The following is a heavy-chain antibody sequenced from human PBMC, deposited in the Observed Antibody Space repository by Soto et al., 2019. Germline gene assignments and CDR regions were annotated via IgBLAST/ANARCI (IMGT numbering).Heavy chain of an antibody. D-gene: IGHD3-22*01. CDR3: ARGFPRSYYYDSSGYHFDY. J-gene: IGHJ4*02. CDR2: IWYDGSNK. CDR1: GFTFSSYG. Sequence: QVQLVESGGGVVQPGRSLRLSCAASGFTFSSYGMHWVRQAPGKGLEWMAVIWYDGSNKYYADSVKGRFTISRDNSKNTLYLQMNSLRAEDTAVYYCARGFPRSYYYDSSGYHFDYWGQGTLVTVSS. V-gene: IGHV3-33*01.